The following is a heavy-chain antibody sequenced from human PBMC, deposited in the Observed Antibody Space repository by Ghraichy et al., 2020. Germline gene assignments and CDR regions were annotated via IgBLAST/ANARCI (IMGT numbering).Heavy chain of an antibody. V-gene: IGHV1-69*13. CDR2: IIPIFGTA. Sequence: SVKVSCKASGGTFSSYAISWVRQAPGQGLEWMGGIIPIFGTANYAQKFQGRVTITADESTSTAYMELSSLRSEDTAVYYCAREVKKGGTTNGMDVWGQGTTVTVSS. CDR1: GGTFSSYA. D-gene: IGHD3-16*01. CDR3: AREVKKGGTTNGMDV. J-gene: IGHJ6*02.